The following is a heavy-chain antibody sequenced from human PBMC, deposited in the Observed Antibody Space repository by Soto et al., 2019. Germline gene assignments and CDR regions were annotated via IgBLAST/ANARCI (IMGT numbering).Heavy chain of an antibody. D-gene: IGHD3-22*01. J-gene: IGHJ4*02. CDR1: GFTFSSYA. CDR2: ISGSGGST. Sequence: EVQLLESGGGLVQPGGSLRLSCAASGFTFSSYAMSWVRQAPGKGLEWVSAISGSGGSTYYADSVKGRFTISRDNSKNPLYLQMNSLRAEDTAVYYCAKDPRGITMIVVGILDFDYWGQGTLVTVSS. V-gene: IGHV3-23*01. CDR3: AKDPRGITMIVVGILDFDY.